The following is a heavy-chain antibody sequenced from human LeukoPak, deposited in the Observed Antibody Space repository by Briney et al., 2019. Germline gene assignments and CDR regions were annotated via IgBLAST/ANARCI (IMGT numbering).Heavy chain of an antibody. D-gene: IGHD3-3*01. V-gene: IGHV1-8*03. CDR1: GYTFTSYD. CDR3: ARGYVHDFWSGYYPFDY. J-gene: IGHJ4*02. Sequence: ASVKVSCKASGYTFTSYDINWVRQATGHGLEWMGWMNPNSGNTGYAQKFQGRVTITRNTSISTAYMELSSLRSEDTAVYYCARGYVHDFWSGYYPFDYWGQGTLVTVSS. CDR2: MNPNSGNT.